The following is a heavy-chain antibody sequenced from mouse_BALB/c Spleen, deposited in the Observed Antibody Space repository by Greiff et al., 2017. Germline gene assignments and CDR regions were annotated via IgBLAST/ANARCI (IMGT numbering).Heavy chain of an antibody. CDR3: AKEDYYGSIYGSYDAMDY. Sequence: EVKLQESGGGLVQPGGSRKLSCAASGFTFSSFGMHWVRQAPEKGLEWVAYISSGSSTIYYADTVKGRFTISRDNPKNTLFLQMTSLRSEDTAMYYCAKEDYYGSIYGSYDAMDYWGQGTSVTVSA. V-gene: IGHV5-17*02. CDR2: ISSGSSTI. CDR1: GFTFSSFG. J-gene: IGHJ4*01. D-gene: IGHD1-1*01.